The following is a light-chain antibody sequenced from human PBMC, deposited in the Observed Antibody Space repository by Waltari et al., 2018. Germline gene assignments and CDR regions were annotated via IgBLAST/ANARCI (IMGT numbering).Light chain of an antibody. CDR3: NSRDSSGNHLNVI. J-gene: IGLJ2*01. Sequence: SSELTQDPAVSVALGQTVRITCQGDSLRSYYASWYQQKPGQAPVLVIYGKNNRPSGTPDRFPGSSSGNTASLTITGAQAEDEADYYCNSRDSSGNHLNVIFGGGTKLTVL. CDR2: GKN. V-gene: IGLV3-19*01. CDR1: SLRSYY.